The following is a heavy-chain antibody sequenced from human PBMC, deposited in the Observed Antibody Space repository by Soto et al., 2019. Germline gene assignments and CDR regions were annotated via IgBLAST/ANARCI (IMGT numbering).Heavy chain of an antibody. V-gene: IGHV4-59*01. CDR1: GGSISTFY. Sequence: QVQLQESGPGLVKPSETLSLTCTVSGGSISTFYWSWIRQPPGKGLEWIGYIYFSGTTNYNPSLKSRVTMSVDTSKNQFSLKLSSVTAADTATFYCARASRADAFDIWGQGTMVTVSS. CDR2: IYFSGTT. CDR3: ARASRADAFDI. J-gene: IGHJ3*02.